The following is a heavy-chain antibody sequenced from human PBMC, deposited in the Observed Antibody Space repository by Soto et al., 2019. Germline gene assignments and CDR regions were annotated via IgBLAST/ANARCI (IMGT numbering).Heavy chain of an antibody. CDR2: INPNNGET. Sequence: ASVKVSCKASGYTFTGYYMHWVRQAPGQGLEWMGWINPNNGETNYAQKFQGWVTMTRDTSIDTAYMELSSLRSEDTAVYYCATFYYYDSSGYYYYFDYWGQGTLVTVSS. CDR3: ATFYYYDSSGYYYYFDY. CDR1: GYTFTGYY. J-gene: IGHJ4*02. V-gene: IGHV1-2*04. D-gene: IGHD3-22*01.